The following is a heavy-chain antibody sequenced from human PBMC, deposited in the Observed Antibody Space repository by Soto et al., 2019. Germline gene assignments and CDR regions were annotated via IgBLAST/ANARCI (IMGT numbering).Heavy chain of an antibody. CDR1: GGSVSRGSYY. Sequence: PSDTLSLTCTVSGGSVSRGSYYWSWIQQPPGKGLEWIGYIYYSGSTNYNPSLKSRVTISVDTSKNQFSLKLSSVTAADTAVYYCARVDSSGYYFDYWGQGTLVTVSS. D-gene: IGHD3-22*01. CDR2: IYYSGST. CDR3: ARVDSSGYYFDY. J-gene: IGHJ4*02. V-gene: IGHV4-61*01.